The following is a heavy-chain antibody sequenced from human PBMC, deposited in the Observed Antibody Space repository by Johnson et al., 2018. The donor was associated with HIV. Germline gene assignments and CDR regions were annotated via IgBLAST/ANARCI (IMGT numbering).Heavy chain of an antibody. CDR2: IYSCGNT. V-gene: IGHV3-66*01. CDR3: ARDPIGGALDI. CDR1: GLTVSTNY. Sequence: VQPVESGGGVVQPGRSLRLSCAASGLTVSTNYMSWVRQAPGKGLEWVSVIYSCGNTYYADPVKGRFTISRGNSKNTLYLQMNSLRAEDTAVYYCARDPIGGALDIWGQGTMVIVSS. J-gene: IGHJ3*02. D-gene: IGHD3-16*01.